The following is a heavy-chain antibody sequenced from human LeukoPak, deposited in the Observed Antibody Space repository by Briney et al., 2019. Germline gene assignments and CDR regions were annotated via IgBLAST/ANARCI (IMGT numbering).Heavy chain of an antibody. J-gene: IGHJ4*02. CDR3: ARDRHDILTGYYPFDY. Sequence: SETLSLTCTVSGGSISSSSYYWGWIRQPPGKGLEWIGSIYYSGSTYYNPSLKSRVTISVDMSKNQFSLKLSSVTAADTAVYYCARDRHDILTGYYPFDYWGQGTLVTVSS. CDR1: GGSISSSSYY. CDR2: IYYSGST. V-gene: IGHV4-39*07. D-gene: IGHD3-9*01.